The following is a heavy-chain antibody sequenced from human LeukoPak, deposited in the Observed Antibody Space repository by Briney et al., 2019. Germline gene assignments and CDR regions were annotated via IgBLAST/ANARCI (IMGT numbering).Heavy chain of an antibody. CDR2: IRSKANSYAT. V-gene: IGHV3-73*01. D-gene: IGHD3-22*01. J-gene: IGHJ4*02. CDR3: TRRALNYYDSSGGDY. CDR1: GFTFSGSA. Sequence: GGSLRLSCAASGFTFSGSAMHWVRQASGKGLEWVGRIRSKANSYATAYAASVKGRFTIPRDDSKNTAYLQMNSLKTEDTAVYYCTRRALNYYDSSGGDYWGQGTLVTVSS.